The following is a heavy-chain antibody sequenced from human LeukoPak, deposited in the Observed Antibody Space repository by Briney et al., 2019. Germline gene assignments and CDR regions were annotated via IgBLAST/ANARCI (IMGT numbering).Heavy chain of an antibody. CDR3: TRDRELGF. D-gene: IGHD1-26*01. V-gene: IGHV4-59*01. CDR1: GGSISIFY. Sequence: SETLSLTCTVSGGSISIFYWTWIRQPPGKGLEWIGSIYNSGSTTYNPSLKSRVTISGDTSKNQFSLKLTSVTAADTAVYYCTRDRELGFWGQGTLVTVSS. CDR2: IYNSGST. J-gene: IGHJ4*02.